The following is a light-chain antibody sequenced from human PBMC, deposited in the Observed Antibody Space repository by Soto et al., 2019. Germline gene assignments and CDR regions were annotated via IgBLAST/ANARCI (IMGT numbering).Light chain of an antibody. CDR2: GAS. V-gene: IGKV3-20*01. CDR3: QQHDILPIT. Sequence: VVFTRSPDTLSFCPLYGASLYVSSSHNLSRYFLAWYQHKPGQAPRLLISGASRRATGIPDRFSGAGSGTDFTLTISRLEPEDFALYYCQQHDILPITFGQGTRLEIK. CDR1: HNLSRYF. J-gene: IGKJ5*01.